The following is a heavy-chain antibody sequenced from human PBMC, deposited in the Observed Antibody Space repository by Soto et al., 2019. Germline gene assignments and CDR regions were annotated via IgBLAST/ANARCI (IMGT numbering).Heavy chain of an antibody. CDR2: ILSSIGSI. D-gene: IGHD6-6*01. CDR3: ARDSGEQLGRLGFYYYYMDV. Sequence: EVQLVESGGGLVKPGGSLRLSCAASGVTFSSFSFNWVLQAPGKGLGWVSFILSSIGSIYYADSVKGRFTISRDNATNSLYLQMNSLKDEDTAVYYCARDSGEQLGRLGFYYYYMDVWGKGTTVTVSS. J-gene: IGHJ6*03. CDR1: GVTFSSFS. V-gene: IGHV3-21*01.